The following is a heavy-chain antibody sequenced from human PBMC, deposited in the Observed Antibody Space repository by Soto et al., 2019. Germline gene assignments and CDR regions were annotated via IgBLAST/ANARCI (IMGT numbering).Heavy chain of an antibody. V-gene: IGHV1-2*04. CDR1: GYTFTGYY. D-gene: IGHD3-22*01. Sequence: QVQLVQSGAEVKKPGASVKVSCKASGYTFTGYYMHWVRQAPGQGLEWMGWINPNSGGTNYAQKFQGWVTMTRDTSISTAYMELSRLRSDDTAVYYCARENYYDSSAPYYYGIDVWGQGTTVTVSS. CDR2: INPNSGGT. CDR3: ARENYYDSSAPYYYGIDV. J-gene: IGHJ6*02.